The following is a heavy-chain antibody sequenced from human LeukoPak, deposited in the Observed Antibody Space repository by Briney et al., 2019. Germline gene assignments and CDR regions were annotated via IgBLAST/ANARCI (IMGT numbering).Heavy chain of an antibody. CDR1: GFTFSSYG. V-gene: IGHV3-30*02. Sequence: PGGSLRLSCAASGFTFSSYGMHWVRQAPGKGLEWVAFIRYDGSNKYYADSVKGRFTISRDNAKNSLYLQMNSLRAEDTAVYYCAKGRFLEWLLTWFDYWGQGTLVTVSS. D-gene: IGHD3-3*01. CDR2: IRYDGSNK. J-gene: IGHJ4*02. CDR3: AKGRFLEWLLTWFDY.